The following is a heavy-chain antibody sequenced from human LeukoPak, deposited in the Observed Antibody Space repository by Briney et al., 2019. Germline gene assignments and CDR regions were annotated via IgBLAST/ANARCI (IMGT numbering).Heavy chain of an antibody. D-gene: IGHD6-19*01. J-gene: IGHJ4*02. Sequence: PSETLSLTRAVYGGPFSGYYWSWIRQPPGKGLEWIGEINHSGSTNYNPSLKSRVTISVDPSKNQFSLKLSSVTAADTAVYYCARDIAVAGTDYWGQGTLVTVSS. CDR3: ARDIAVAGTDY. CDR2: INHSGST. V-gene: IGHV4-34*01. CDR1: GGPFSGYY.